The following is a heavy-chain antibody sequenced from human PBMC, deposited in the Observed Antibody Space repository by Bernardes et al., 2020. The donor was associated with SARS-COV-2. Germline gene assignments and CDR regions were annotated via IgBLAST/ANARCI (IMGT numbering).Heavy chain of an antibody. V-gene: IGHV5-51*01. CDR1: GYSFTSYW. Sequence: GESLKISCKGSGYSFTSYWIGWVRQMPGKGLEWMGIIYPGDSDTRYSPSFQGQVTISADKSISTAYLQWSSLKASDTAMYYCARQSAYYGSGSYYYGMDVWGQGTTVTVSS. CDR2: IYPGDSDT. CDR3: ARQSAYYGSGSYYYGMDV. J-gene: IGHJ6*02. D-gene: IGHD3-10*01.